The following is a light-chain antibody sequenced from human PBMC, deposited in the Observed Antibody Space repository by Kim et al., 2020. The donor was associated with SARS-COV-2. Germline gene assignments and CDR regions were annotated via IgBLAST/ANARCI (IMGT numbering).Light chain of an antibody. CDR1: QSISSH. CDR2: AAS. CDR3: QQSYITPFT. J-gene: IGKJ3*01. Sequence: DIQMTQSPSSLSASVGDRVIITCRTTQSISSHLNWYQQKPGRAPKLLISAASTLQGGVPSRFSGSGSETDFTLTISSLQPDDFATYFCQQSYITPFTFGPGTKVDIK. V-gene: IGKV1-39*01.